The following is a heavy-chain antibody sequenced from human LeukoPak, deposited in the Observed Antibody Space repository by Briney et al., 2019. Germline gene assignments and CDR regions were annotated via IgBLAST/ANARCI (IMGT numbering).Heavy chain of an antibody. CDR3: AKDQGTTGSYDY. CDR2: IQKDGSYE. CDR1: GFTFSTYG. Sequence: PGGSLRLSCAASGFTFSTYGMDRVRQAPGQGLEWVAFIQKDGSYEYYADSAKGRFTISRDNSKNTLYLEMNNLRTEDTAVYYCAKDQGTTGSYDYWGQGTLVTVSS. D-gene: IGHD3-9*01. V-gene: IGHV3-30*02. J-gene: IGHJ4*02.